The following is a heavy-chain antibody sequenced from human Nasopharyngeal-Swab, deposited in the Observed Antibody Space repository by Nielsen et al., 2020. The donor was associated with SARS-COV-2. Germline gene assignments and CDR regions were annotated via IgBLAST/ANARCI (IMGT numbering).Heavy chain of an antibody. CDR2: IVPALGSP. CDR3: AREGEYGAYDAPDY. D-gene: IGHD5-12*01. Sequence: WVRQAPGQGLEWMGGIVPALGSPNYAQKFRGRVTISADRSTTISYLELSSLRSEDTAIYYCAREGEYGAYDAPDYWGQGTLVTVSS. J-gene: IGHJ4*02. V-gene: IGHV1-69*06.